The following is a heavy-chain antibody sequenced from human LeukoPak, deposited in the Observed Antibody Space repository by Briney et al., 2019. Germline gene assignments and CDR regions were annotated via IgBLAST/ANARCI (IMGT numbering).Heavy chain of an antibody. CDR2: IIPIFGTA. J-gene: IGHJ3*02. CDR3: ARVGLQWELLDAFDI. Sequence: VASVKVSCKASGGTFSSYAISWVRQAPGQGLEWMGGIIPIFGTANYAQKFQGRVTITTDESTSTANMELSSLRSEDTAVYYCARVGLQWELLDAFDIWGQGTMVTVSS. D-gene: IGHD1-26*01. CDR1: GGTFSSYA. V-gene: IGHV1-69*05.